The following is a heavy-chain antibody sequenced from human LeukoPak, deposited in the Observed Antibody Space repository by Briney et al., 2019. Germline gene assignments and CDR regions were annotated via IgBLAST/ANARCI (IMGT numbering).Heavy chain of an antibody. CDR3: ARDNAAWHY. CDR1: GGSFSGYY. Sequence: SETPSLTCAVYGGSFSGYYWSWIRQPPGKGLEWIGEINHSGNTNYSPSLKSRVTISVDTSKNQFSLKLSSVTAADTAVYYCARDNAAWHYWGQGTLVTVSS. CDR2: INHSGNT. D-gene: IGHD2-15*01. V-gene: IGHV4-34*01. J-gene: IGHJ4*02.